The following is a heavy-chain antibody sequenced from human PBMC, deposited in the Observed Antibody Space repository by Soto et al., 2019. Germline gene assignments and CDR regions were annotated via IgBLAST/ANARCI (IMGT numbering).Heavy chain of an antibody. V-gene: IGHV4-59*08. J-gene: IGHJ4*02. D-gene: IGHD3-9*01. CDR3: ARVRVLRYFDWLNYYFDY. CDR1: GGSISSYY. Sequence: SETLSLTCTVSGGSISSYYWSWIRQPPGKGLEWIGYIYYSGSTNYNPSLKSRVTISVDTSKNQFSLKLSSVTAADTAVYYCARVRVLRYFDWLNYYFDYWGQGTLVTVSS. CDR2: IYYSGST.